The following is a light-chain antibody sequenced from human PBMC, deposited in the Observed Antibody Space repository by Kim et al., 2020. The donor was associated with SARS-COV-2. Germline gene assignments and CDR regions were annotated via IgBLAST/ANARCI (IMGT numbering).Light chain of an antibody. Sequence: ASTGDRVTITCRARQCISSYLAWYQQKPGKDPKLLIYAASTLQSGVPSRFSGSGSGTDFTLTISCLQSEDFATYYCQQYYSYPYSFGQGTKLEI. CDR2: AAS. CDR3: QQYYSYPYS. J-gene: IGKJ2*03. CDR1: QCISSY. V-gene: IGKV1-8*01.